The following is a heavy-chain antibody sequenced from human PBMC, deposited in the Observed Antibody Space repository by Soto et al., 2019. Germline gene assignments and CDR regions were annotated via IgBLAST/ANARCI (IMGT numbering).Heavy chain of an antibody. CDR2: IYYSGST. Sequence: SETLSLTCTVSGGSVSSGSYYWGWIRHPPGKGLEWIGYIYYSGSTNYNPSLKSRVTISVDTSKNQFSLKLSSVTAADTAVYYCARDTAMVVSSYYFDYWGQGTLVTVSS. CDR1: GGSVSSGSYY. D-gene: IGHD5-18*01. V-gene: IGHV4-61*01. CDR3: ARDTAMVVSSYYFDY. J-gene: IGHJ4*02.